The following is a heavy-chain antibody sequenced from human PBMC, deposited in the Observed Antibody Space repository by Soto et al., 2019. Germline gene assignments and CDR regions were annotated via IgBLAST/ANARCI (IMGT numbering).Heavy chain of an antibody. CDR1: GFTFSNYA. CDR2: ISDSGGST. Sequence: GGSLRLSCAASGFTFSNYAMSWVRQAPGKGLEWVSVISDSGGSTDYADSVKGRFTISRDNSKNKLYLQMNSLRAEDTAVYHCAKGRYRPGSSSASYRGLDVWGQGATVTVSS. D-gene: IGHD6-6*01. CDR3: AKGRYRPGSSSASYRGLDV. J-gene: IGHJ6*02. V-gene: IGHV3-23*01.